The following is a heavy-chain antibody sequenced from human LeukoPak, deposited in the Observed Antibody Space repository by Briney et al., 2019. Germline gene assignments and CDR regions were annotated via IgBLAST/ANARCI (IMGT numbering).Heavy chain of an antibody. J-gene: IGHJ4*02. CDR1: GGSINSNSDH. CDR2: IYYSGTT. D-gene: IGHD3-9*01. V-gene: IGHV4-39*02. Sequence: PSETLSLTCSVSGGSINSNSDHWDWIRKARGKGLEWIGNIYYSGTTSYHPSLKSHHTKTVDTSKNPFSQTLSSVTAADTAVYYCARRGDILTDYAFDYWGQGTLVSVSS. CDR3: ARRGDILTDYAFDY.